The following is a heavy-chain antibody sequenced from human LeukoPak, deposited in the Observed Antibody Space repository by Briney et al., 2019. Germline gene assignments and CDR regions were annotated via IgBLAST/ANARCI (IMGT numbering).Heavy chain of an antibody. CDR2: IYSGGST. V-gene: IGHV3-53*01. D-gene: IGHD1-14*01. CDR3: ARDRTGAGLDY. Sequence: GGSLRLSCAASGFTVSSNYMSWVRQAPGKGLEWVSVIYSGGSTYYADSVKGRFTISRDNSKNTLYLQINSLRAEDTAVYYCARDRTGAGLDYWGQGTLVTVSS. CDR1: GFTVSSNY. J-gene: IGHJ4*02.